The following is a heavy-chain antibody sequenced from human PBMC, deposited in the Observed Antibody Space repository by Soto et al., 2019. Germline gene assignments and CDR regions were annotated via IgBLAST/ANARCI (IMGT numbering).Heavy chain of an antibody. Sequence: GGSLRLSCAASGFTFSSYAMHWVRQAPGKGLEWVAVISYDGSNKYYADSVKGRFTISRDNSKNTLYLQMNSLRAEDTAVYYCASPLPSVVVPAATPNWGQGTLVTVS. D-gene: IGHD2-2*01. V-gene: IGHV3-30-3*01. CDR3: ASPLPSVVVPAATPN. CDR1: GFTFSSYA. CDR2: ISYDGSNK. J-gene: IGHJ4*02.